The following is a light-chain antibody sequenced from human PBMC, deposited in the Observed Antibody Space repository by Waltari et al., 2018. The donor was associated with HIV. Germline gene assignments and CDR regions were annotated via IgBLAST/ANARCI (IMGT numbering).Light chain of an antibody. Sequence: QSALTQPASVSGPPGQSIAISCPGTNNEAGGYKYVSWYQQHPGTAPNLVIYDVTHRPSPVPDRFSGSTSGNTASLTISGLQAEDEADYYCSSYTGTGTWVFGGGTKVTVL. J-gene: IGLJ3*02. CDR3: SSYTGTGTWV. V-gene: IGLV2-14*03. CDR1: NNEAGGYKY. CDR2: DVT.